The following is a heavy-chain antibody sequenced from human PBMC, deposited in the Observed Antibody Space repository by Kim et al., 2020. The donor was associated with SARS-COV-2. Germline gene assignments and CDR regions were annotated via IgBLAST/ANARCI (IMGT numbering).Heavy chain of an antibody. D-gene: IGHD3-10*01. Sequence: NPSIKSRVHRSVDTSKNQFSLKLSSVPAADTAVYYCARLSLWFGELSLDYWGQGTLVTVSS. CDR3: ARLSLWFGELSLDY. J-gene: IGHJ4*02. V-gene: IGHV4-59*08.